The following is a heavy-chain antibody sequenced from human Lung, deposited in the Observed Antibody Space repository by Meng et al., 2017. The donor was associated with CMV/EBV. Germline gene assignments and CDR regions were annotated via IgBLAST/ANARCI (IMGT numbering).Heavy chain of an antibody. V-gene: IGHV1-69*10. D-gene: IGHD2/OR15-2a*01. J-gene: IGHJ4*02. CDR3: ARGRGNQPLFDF. CDR1: GYTFTSYG. Sequence: VQRVQSGAGVKKPGASVKVSCKASGYTFTSYGISWVRQAPGQGLEWMGGLIPVLNKAKSAPRFQDRVTFTADETTTTAYMELSSLTFEGTAVYFCARGRGNQPLFDFWGQGTLVTVSS. CDR2: LIPVLNKA.